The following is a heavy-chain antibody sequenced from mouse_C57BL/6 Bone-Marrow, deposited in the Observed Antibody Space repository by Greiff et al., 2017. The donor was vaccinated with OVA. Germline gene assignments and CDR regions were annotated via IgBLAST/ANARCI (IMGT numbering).Heavy chain of an antibody. J-gene: IGHJ4*01. D-gene: IGHD1-3*01. CDR3: ARDRVAGDYAMDY. V-gene: IGHV5-4*01. Sequence: DVKLQESGGGLVKPGGSLKLSCAASGFTFSSYAMSWVRQTPEKRLEWVATISDGGSYTYYPDNVKGRFTISRDNAKNNLYLQMSHLKSEDTAMYYCARDRVAGDYAMDYWGQGTSVTVSS. CDR1: GFTFSSYA. CDR2: ISDGGSYT.